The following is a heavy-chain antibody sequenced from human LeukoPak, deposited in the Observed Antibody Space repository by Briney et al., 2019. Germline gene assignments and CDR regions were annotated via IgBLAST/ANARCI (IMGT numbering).Heavy chain of an antibody. J-gene: IGHJ4*02. V-gene: IGHV1-46*01. Sequence: ASVKVSCKASGYTFTSYYMHWMRQAPGQGLEWMGIINPSGGSTSYAQKFQGRVTMNRDTSTSTVYMELSSLRSEDTAVYYCARDYCSSTSCPTVYDYWGQGTLVTVSS. CDR2: INPSGGST. D-gene: IGHD2-2*01. CDR3: ARDYCSSTSCPTVYDY. CDR1: GYTFTSYY.